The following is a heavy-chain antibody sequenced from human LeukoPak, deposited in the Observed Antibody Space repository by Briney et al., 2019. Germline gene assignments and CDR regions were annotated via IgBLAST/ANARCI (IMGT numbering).Heavy chain of an antibody. D-gene: IGHD2-15*01. CDR3: AKDGGLYYFDY. V-gene: IGHV3-23*01. CDR1: GFTFSSYS. Sequence: GGSLRLSCAASGFTFSSYSMNWVRQAPGKGLEWVSAISGSGGSTYYADSVKGRFTISRDNSKNTLYLQMNSLRAEDTAVYYCAKDGGLYYFDYWGQGTLVTVSS. CDR2: ISGSGGST. J-gene: IGHJ4*02.